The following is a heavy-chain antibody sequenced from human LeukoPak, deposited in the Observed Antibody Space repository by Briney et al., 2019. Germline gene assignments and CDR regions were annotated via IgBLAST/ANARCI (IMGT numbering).Heavy chain of an antibody. CDR1: GGSFSGYY. V-gene: IGHV4-34*01. CDR2: INHSGST. CDR3: ARGVRGIAARRNNWFDP. D-gene: IGHD6-6*01. J-gene: IGHJ5*02. Sequence: KPSETLSLTCAVYGGSFSGYYWSWIRQPPGKGLEWIGEINHSGSTNYNPSLKSLVTISVDTSKNQFSLKLSSVTAADTAVYYCARGVRGIAARRNNWFDPWGQGTLVTVSS.